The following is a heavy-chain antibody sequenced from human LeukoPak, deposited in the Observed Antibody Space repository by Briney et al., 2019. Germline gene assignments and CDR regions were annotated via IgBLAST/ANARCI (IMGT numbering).Heavy chain of an antibody. CDR1: GYTFTSYD. D-gene: IGHD3-22*01. CDR2: MNPNRGNT. CDR3: ARDNYYDSSGYGL. Sequence: EASVKVSCKASGYTFTSYDINSVRHATGQGREWMGWMNPNRGNTGYAQNFQGRGTMTRKPPISTAYMELSSLRSEDTAVYYCARDNYYDSSGYGLWGQGTLVTVSS. V-gene: IGHV1-8*01. J-gene: IGHJ4*02.